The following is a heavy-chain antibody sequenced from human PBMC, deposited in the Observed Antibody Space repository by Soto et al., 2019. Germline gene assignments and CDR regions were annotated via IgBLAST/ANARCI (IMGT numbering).Heavy chain of an antibody. CDR2: TYYSGST. V-gene: IGHV4-31*03. J-gene: IGHJ4*02. CDR3: ARGLRDYYDSSGYYRLINFDY. Sequence: PSETLSLTCTVSGGSISSGGYYWSWIRQHPGKGLEWIGYTYYSGSTYYNPSLKSRVTISVDTSKNQFSLKLSSVTAADTAVYYCARGLRDYYDSSGYYRLINFDYWGQGTLVTVSS. CDR1: GGSISSGGYY. D-gene: IGHD3-22*01.